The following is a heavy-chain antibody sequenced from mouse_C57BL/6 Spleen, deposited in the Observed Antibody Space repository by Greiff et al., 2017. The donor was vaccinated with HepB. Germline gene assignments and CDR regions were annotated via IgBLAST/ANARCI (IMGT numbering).Heavy chain of an antibody. D-gene: IGHD2-2*01. CDR3: TLDGYEGAWFAY. Sequence: EVQLQQSGTVLARPGASVKMSCKTSGYTFTSYWMHWVKQRPGQGLEWIGAIYPGNSDTSYNQKFKGKAKLTAVTSASTAYMELSSLTNEDSAVYYCTLDGYEGAWFAYWGQGTLVTVSA. CDR1: GYTFTSYW. CDR2: IYPGNSDT. V-gene: IGHV1-5*01. J-gene: IGHJ3*01.